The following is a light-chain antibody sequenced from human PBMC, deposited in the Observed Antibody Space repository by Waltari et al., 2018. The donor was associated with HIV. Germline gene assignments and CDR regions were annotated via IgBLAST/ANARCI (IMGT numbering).Light chain of an antibody. Sequence: EIVLTQSPATLSLSPGERATLSCRASQSVSSYLAWYQQKPGQAPRLLIYDASNRATGIPARFSGSGSGTDFTLTISSLEPEDVAVYYCQQYYNVPFTFGPGTKVDIK. CDR2: DAS. CDR1: QSVSSY. J-gene: IGKJ3*01. V-gene: IGKV3-11*01. CDR3: QQYYNVPFT.